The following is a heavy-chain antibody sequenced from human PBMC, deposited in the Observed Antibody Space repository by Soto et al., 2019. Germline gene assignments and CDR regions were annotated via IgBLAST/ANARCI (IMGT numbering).Heavy chain of an antibody. V-gene: IGHV1-58*01. CDR2: IVVGSGNT. J-gene: IGHJ6*02. CDR1: GFTFTSSA. CDR3: AAVPTYYDFWSGYFTSYYYGMDV. Sequence: SVKVSCKASGFTFTSSAVQWVRQARGQRLERIGWIVVGSGNTNYAQKFQERVTITRDMSTSTAYMELSSLRSEDTAVYYCAAVPTYYDFWSGYFTSYYYGMDVWGQGTTVTVSS. D-gene: IGHD3-3*01.